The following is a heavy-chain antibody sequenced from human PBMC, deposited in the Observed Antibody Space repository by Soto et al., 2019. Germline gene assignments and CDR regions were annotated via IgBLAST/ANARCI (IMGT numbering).Heavy chain of an antibody. J-gene: IGHJ6*02. Sequence: QVQLVESGGGVVQPGRSLRLSCAASGFSFSDCGMHWVRQAPGKGLEWVAVISYDGSNKYYADSVKGRVTISRDNSKNSLYLQMNTLRAEDTALYYCAKDNADDYVSGPPPPGYYFGMYVWGQWTTVTVAS. V-gene: IGHV3-30*18. D-gene: IGHD3-10*02. CDR2: ISYDGSNK. CDR1: GFSFSDCG. CDR3: AKDNADDYVSGPPPPGYYFGMYV.